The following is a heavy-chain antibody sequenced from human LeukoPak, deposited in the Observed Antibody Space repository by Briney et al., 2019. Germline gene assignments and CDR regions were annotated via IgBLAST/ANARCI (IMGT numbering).Heavy chain of an antibody. CDR2: ISGSGDII. V-gene: IGHV3-48*04. CDR1: GITFSAYP. Sequence: GGSLRLSCTASGITFSAYPMTWVRQAPGKGLEWVSYISGSGDIIYYADSVKGRFTISRDNAKNSLYLQMDSPRAEDTAIYYCARDMTITGADDYWGQGTLVTVSS. CDR3: ARDMTITGADDY. D-gene: IGHD6-13*01. J-gene: IGHJ4*02.